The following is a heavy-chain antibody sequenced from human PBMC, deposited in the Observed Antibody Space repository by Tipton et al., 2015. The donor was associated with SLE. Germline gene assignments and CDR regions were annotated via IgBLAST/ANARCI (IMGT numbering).Heavy chain of an antibody. CDR2: IHHIGGT. J-gene: IGHJ6*02. V-gene: IGHV4-34*01. CDR3: AVVEAWANSGLDV. D-gene: IGHD2-21*01. Sequence: TLSLTCAVYGGSTSDRNWSWIRQPPGKGLEWIGEIHHIGGTKYSPSLNSRVTISIDTSKNQFSLKLISVTAADTAVYYCAVVEAWANSGLDVWGQGTTVIVSS. CDR1: GGSTSDRN.